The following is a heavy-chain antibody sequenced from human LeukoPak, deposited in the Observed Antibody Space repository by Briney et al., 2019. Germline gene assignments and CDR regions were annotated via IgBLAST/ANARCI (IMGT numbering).Heavy chain of an antibody. J-gene: IGHJ6*03. V-gene: IGHV3-21*01. CDR3: ARDGFRDVGMATIVHYYYYMDV. CDR1: GFTFSSYS. Sequence: GGSLRLSCAASGFTFSSYSMNWVRQAPGKGLEWVSSISSSSSYIYYADSVKGRFTISRDNAKNSLYLQMNSLRAEDTAVYYCARDGFRDVGMATIVHYYYYMDVWGKGTTVTVSS. CDR2: ISSSSSYI. D-gene: IGHD5-24*01.